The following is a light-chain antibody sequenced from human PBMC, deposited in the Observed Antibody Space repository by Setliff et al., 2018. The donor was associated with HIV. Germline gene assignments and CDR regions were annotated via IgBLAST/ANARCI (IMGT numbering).Light chain of an antibody. CDR3: SAYASSDTLYV. CDR2: DVT. J-gene: IGLJ1*01. CDR1: SSDIGGYKY. Sequence: QSALTQPASVSGSPGQSITISCTGTSSDIGGYKYVSWYKQHPGKAPKLIIYDVTNRPSDISNRFSGSKSGNTASLTISGLQAEDEADYYCSAYASSDTLYVFGTGTKVTVL. V-gene: IGLV2-14*03.